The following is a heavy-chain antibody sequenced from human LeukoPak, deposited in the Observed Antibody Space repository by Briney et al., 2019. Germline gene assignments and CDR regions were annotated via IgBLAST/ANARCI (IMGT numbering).Heavy chain of an antibody. D-gene: IGHD3-22*01. J-gene: IGHJ1*01. Sequence: PGGSLRLSCAASGFIFGSYGMSWLRQAPGKGLEWVSFITPNADRTSYADSVEGRFTISRDNPRNTLYMQMNSLRDEDTALYYCAIMHGYYDGSGYWVQWGQGTLVTVSS. V-gene: IGHV3-23*01. CDR3: AIMHGYYDGSGYWVQ. CDR2: ITPNADRT. CDR1: GFIFGSYG.